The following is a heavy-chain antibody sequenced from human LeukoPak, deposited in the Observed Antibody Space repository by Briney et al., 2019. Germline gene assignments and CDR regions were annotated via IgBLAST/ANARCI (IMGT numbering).Heavy chain of an antibody. V-gene: IGHV3-48*03. Sequence: GGSLRLSCAASGFTFSSYEMNWVRQAPGKGLEWVSYISSSGSTIYYADSVKGRFTISRGNAKNSLYLQMNSLRAEDTAVYYCAGDYYDSSGYYTDYWGQGTLVTVSS. CDR1: GFTFSSYE. CDR3: AGDYYDSSGYYTDY. CDR2: ISSSGSTI. D-gene: IGHD3-22*01. J-gene: IGHJ4*02.